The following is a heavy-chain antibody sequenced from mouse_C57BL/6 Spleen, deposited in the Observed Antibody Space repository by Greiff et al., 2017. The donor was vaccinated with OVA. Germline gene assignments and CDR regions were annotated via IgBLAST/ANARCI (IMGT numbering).Heavy chain of an antibody. CDR3: ARFYLGRGYAMDY. V-gene: IGHV1-50*01. CDR2: IDPSDSYT. J-gene: IGHJ4*01. D-gene: IGHD3-3*01. CDR1: GYTFTSYW. Sequence: QVQLQQPGAELVKPGASVKLSCKASGYTFTSYWMQWVKQRPGQGLEWIGEIDPSDSYTNYNQKFKGKATLTVDTSSSTAYMQLSSLTSEDSAVYYCARFYLGRGYAMDYWGQGTSVTVSS.